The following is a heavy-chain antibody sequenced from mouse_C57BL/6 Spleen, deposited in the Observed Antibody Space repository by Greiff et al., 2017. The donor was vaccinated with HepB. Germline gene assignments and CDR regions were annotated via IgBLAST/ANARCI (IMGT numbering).Heavy chain of an antibody. V-gene: IGHV1-64*01. CDR3: ARSVYGYWFAY. CDR2: IHPNSGST. D-gene: IGHD2-2*01. J-gene: IGHJ3*01. CDR1: GYTFTSYW. Sequence: VQLQQPGAELVKPGASVKLSCKASGYTFTSYWMHWVKQRPGQGLEWIGMIHPNSGSTNYNEKFKSKATLTVDKSSSTAYMQLSSLTSEDSAVYYCARSVYGYWFAYWGQGTLVTVSA.